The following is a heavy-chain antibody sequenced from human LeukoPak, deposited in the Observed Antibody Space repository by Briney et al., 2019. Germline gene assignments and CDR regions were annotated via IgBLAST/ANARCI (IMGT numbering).Heavy chain of an antibody. CDR3: VRKATGSERLDP. J-gene: IGHJ5*02. V-gene: IGHV3-72*01. CDR1: GFSFSAYY. Sequence: PGGSLRLSCVASGFSFSAYYMDWVRQTPGQGLEWFARIRDNGHSYTTEYAAPRRRRFPLTGDEPKNALYLQMNSRRTDHTGVYYCVRKATGSERLDPWGQGTLVIVSS. CDR2: IRDNGHSYTT. D-gene: IGHD1-1*01.